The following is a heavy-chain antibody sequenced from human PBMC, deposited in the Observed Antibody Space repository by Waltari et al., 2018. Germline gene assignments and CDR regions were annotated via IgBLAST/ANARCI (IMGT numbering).Heavy chain of an antibody. D-gene: IGHD6-6*01. CDR3: ARFEYSSSLFDY. CDR1: GFTFSSYS. V-gene: IGHV3-21*01. J-gene: IGHJ4*02. CDR2: ISSSSSYI. Sequence: EVQLVESGGGLVKPGGSLRLSCAASGFTFSSYSMNCVRQAPGKGLEWVSSISSSSSYIYYADSVKGRFTISRDNAKNSLYLQMNSLRAEDTAVYYCARFEYSSSLFDYWGQGTLVTVSS.